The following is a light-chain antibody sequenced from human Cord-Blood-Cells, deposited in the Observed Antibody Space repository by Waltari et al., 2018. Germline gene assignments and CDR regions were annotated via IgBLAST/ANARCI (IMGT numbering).Light chain of an antibody. Sequence: DIQFSHSLFTLSASAGDRAAYTCRASQSISSWFAWYQQKPGKDPNLLSYDASSLDSVVTSRFSGRGYGTEFPLTSSSLQPDDFATYYCQQYNSYSFGPGTKVDI. CDR1: QSISSW. CDR2: DAS. V-gene: IGKV1-5*01. CDR3: QQYNSYS. J-gene: IGKJ3*01.